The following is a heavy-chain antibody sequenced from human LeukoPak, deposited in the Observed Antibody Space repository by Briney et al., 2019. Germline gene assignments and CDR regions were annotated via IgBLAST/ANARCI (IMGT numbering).Heavy chain of an antibody. J-gene: IGHJ4*02. D-gene: IGHD6-19*01. V-gene: IGHV3-30*18. CDR1: GFTFSSYG. CDR2: ISYDGSNK. CDR3: AKRGTPFDRAVAGTDYFDY. Sequence: GGSLRLSCAASGFTFSSYGMHWVRQAPGKGLEWVAVISYDGSNKYYADSVKGRFTISRDNSKNTLYLKMTSLRAEETAVYYCAKRGTPFDRAVAGTDYFDYWGQGTLVTVSS.